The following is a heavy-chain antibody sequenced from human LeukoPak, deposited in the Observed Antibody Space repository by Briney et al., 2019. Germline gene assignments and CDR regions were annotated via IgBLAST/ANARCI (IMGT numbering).Heavy chain of an antibody. CDR3: EELGITMIGGV. D-gene: IGHD3-10*02. J-gene: IGHJ6*04. CDR2: IASSGTII. V-gene: IGHV3-48*03. CDR1: GFTFSRYE. Sequence: PGGSLRLSCAASGFTFSRYEMSWVRQAPGKGLEWVSYIASSGTIINYADSVKGLFTNSRDNAKNSLYLQMNSLRTEDTAVYYCEELGITMIGGVWGKGTTVTISS.